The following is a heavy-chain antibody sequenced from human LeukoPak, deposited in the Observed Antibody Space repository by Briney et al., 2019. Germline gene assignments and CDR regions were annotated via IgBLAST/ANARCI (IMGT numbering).Heavy chain of an antibody. CDR2: IYYSGST. V-gene: IGHV4-39*07. J-gene: IGHJ4*02. Sequence: SSETLSLTCTVSGGSISGSSYYWGWIRQPPGKGLEWIGSIYYSGSTYYNPSLRSRVTISVDTSKNQFSLKLSSVTAADTAVYYCASSTGYYFDYWGQGTLVTVSS. CDR3: ASSTGYYFDY. CDR1: GGSISGSSYY. D-gene: IGHD2-2*01.